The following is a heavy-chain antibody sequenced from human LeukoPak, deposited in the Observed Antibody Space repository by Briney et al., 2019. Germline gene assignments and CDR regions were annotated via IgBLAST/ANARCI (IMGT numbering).Heavy chain of an antibody. CDR2: ISGSVAST. CDR3: AKAPPTPLYYYYYMDV. Sequence: LAGGSLRLSCAASGFTFRSYAMIWVRQAPGKGLEWVSAISGSVASTYYAGYVKGRFTSSRDISKNTLYLQMNSLRAEDTAVYYCAKAPPTPLYYYYYMDVWGKGTTVTVSS. CDR1: GFTFRSYA. V-gene: IGHV3-23*01. J-gene: IGHJ6*03.